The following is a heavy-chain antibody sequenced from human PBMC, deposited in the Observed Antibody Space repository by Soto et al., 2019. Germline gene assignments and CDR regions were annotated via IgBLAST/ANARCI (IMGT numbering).Heavy chain of an antibody. CDR2: ICYDGSNK. Sequence: QVQLVESGGGVAQTGRSLRLSCAASGFTFSSYGMHWVRQAPGKGLEWVEVICYDGSNKYYADSVKGRFTISRDNSKNTLYLQMNSLRAEDTAVYYCARSYAMKQWLVHYYYYGMDVWGQGTTVTVSS. D-gene: IGHD6-19*01. CDR1: GFTFSSYG. CDR3: ARSYAMKQWLVHYYYYGMDV. J-gene: IGHJ6*02. V-gene: IGHV3-33*01.